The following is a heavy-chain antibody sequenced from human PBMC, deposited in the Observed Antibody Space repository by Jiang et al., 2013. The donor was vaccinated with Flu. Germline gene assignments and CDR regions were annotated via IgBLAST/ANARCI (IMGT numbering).Heavy chain of an antibody. CDR1: GGSISSYY. CDR3: ARGPGWLPDY. V-gene: IGHV4-59*08. CDR2: THYSGST. J-gene: IGHJ4*02. Sequence: LLKPSETLSLSCIVSGGSISSYYWTWIRQSPGKGLEWIGVTHYSGSTNYNPSLKSRVTISLDTSKNQLSLTLTAVTAADTAMYHCARGPGWLPDYWGQGTLVTVSS. D-gene: IGHD5-24*01.